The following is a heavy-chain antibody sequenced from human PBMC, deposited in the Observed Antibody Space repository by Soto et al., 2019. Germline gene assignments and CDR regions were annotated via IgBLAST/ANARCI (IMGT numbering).Heavy chain of an antibody. CDR2: IYYSGST. Sequence: QVQLQESGPGLVKPSQTLSLTCTVTGGSISSGGYYWNWIRQRPGKGLEWIGYIYYSGSTYYNPSLKSRVTISVDTSKNQFSLKLSSVTAADTAVYYCARDRQQLCSNWIDPWGQGTLVTVSS. J-gene: IGHJ5*02. CDR3: ARDRQQLCSNWIDP. D-gene: IGHD6-13*01. V-gene: IGHV4-31*03. CDR1: GGSISSGGYY.